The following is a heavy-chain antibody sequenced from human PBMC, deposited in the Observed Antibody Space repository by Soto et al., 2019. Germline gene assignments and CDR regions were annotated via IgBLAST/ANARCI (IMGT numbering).Heavy chain of an antibody. J-gene: IGHJ4*02. CDR2: INHSGST. Sequence: PLETLSLTCAVYGGSFSGYYWSWIRQPPGKGLEWIGEINHSGSTNYNPSLKSRVTISVDTSKNQFSLKLGSVTAADTAVYYCARVRSIGYSYGSGIDYWGQGTLVTVSS. D-gene: IGHD5-18*01. CDR3: ARVRSIGYSYGSGIDY. CDR1: GGSFSGYY. V-gene: IGHV4-34*01.